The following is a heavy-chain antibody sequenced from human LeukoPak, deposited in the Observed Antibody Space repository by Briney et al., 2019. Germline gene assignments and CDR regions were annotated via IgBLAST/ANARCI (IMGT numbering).Heavy chain of an antibody. J-gene: IGHJ3*02. CDR2: IYYSGST. CDR1: GGSISSYY. D-gene: IGHD3-22*01. CDR3: AREAYDSSGPNAFDI. V-gene: IGHV4-59*01. Sequence: PETLSLTCTVSGGSISSYYWSWIRQPPGKGLEWIGYIYYSGSTNYNPSLKSRVTISVDTSKNQFSLKLSSVTAADTAVYYCAREAYDSSGPNAFDIWGQGTMVTVSS.